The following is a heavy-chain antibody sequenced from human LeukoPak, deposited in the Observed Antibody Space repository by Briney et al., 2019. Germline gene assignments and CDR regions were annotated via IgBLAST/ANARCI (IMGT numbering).Heavy chain of an antibody. CDR1: GGSISSYY. J-gene: IGHJ3*02. D-gene: IGHD2-21*02. CDR3: ARGDGDSGDAFDI. V-gene: IGHV4-59*01. Sequence: SETLSLTCTVSGGSISSYYWSWIRQPPGKGLEWIGYIYYSASTNYNPSLKSRVTKSVDTSKNQFSLKLTSVTAADTAVYYCARGDGDSGDAFDIWGQGTMVTVSS. CDR2: IYYSAST.